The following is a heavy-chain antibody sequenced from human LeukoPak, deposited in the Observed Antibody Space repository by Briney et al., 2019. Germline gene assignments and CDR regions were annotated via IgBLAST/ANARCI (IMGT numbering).Heavy chain of an antibody. CDR1: GGTFSSYA. Sequence: SVKVSCKASGGTFSSYAISWVRQAAGQGGEWMGGIIPIFGTANYAQKFQGRVTITADESTSTAYMELSSLISEDTAVYYCARNLVVPAATYYYYYYGMDVWGKGTTVTVSS. J-gene: IGHJ6*04. CDR3: ARNLVVPAATYYYYYYGMDV. CDR2: IIPIFGTA. V-gene: IGHV1-69*01. D-gene: IGHD2-2*01.